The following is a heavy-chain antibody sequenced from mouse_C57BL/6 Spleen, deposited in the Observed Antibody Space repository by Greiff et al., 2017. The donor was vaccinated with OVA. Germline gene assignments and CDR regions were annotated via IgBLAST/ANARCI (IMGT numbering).Heavy chain of an antibody. V-gene: IGHV5-17*01. CDR2: ISSGSSTI. CDR1: GFTFSDYG. CDR3: ARNGQGVYYAMDY. J-gene: IGHJ4*01. Sequence: EVQLVESGGGLVKPGGSLKLSCAASGFTFSDYGMHWVRQAPEKGLEWVAYISSGSSTIYYADTVKGRFTISRDNAKNTLFLQMTSLRSEDTAMYYCARNGQGVYYAMDYWGQGTSVTVSS.